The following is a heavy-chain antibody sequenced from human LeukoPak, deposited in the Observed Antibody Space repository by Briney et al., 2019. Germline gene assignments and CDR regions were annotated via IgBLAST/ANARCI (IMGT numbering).Heavy chain of an antibody. V-gene: IGHV3-30-3*01. CDR2: ISSDGSNK. J-gene: IGHJ5*02. CDR3: ARDSSGRFDP. Sequence: GRSLRLSCAASGFTFSSDVMHWVRQAPGKGLEWVAVISSDGSNKHYADSVKGRFTISTDNSKSTLYLQINSLRPEDTAVYYCARDSSGRFDPWGQGTLVTVSS. CDR1: GFTFSSDV. D-gene: IGHD3-22*01.